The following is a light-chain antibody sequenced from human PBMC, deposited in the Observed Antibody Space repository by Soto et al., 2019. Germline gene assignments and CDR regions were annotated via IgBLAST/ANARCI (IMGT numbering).Light chain of an antibody. J-gene: IGLJ1*01. V-gene: IGLV2-14*01. CDR2: DVN. CDR1: SSDVGYYNY. CDR3: SSYTSSSTYV. Sequence: LTQPASVSGSPGQSIAISCTGTSSDVGYYNYVSWYQQHPGKAPKVMIYDVNNRPSGVSDRFSGSKSGNTASLTISGLQAEDEADYYCSSYTSSSTYVFGTGTKVTVL.